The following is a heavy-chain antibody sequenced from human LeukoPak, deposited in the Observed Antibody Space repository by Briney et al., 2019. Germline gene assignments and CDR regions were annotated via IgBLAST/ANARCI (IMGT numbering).Heavy chain of an antibody. CDR1: GFTFSSYA. CDR2: ISGSGGST. CDR3: AKTPGYCSGGSCYNNWFDP. J-gene: IGHJ5*02. Sequence: GGSLRLSCAASGFTFSSYAMSWVRQAPGKGLEWVSAISGSGGSTYYADSVKGRFTISRDNSKNTLYLQMNSLRAEDTAVYYCAKTPGYCSGGSCYNNWFDPWGQGTLVTVSS. D-gene: IGHD2-15*01. V-gene: IGHV3-23*01.